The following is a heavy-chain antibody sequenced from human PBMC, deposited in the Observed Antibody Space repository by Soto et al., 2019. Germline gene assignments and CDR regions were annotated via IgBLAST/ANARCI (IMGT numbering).Heavy chain of an antibody. J-gene: IGHJ6*02. V-gene: IGHV1-69*01. Sequence: QVQLVQSGAEVKKPGSSVTVSCKASGGTFSSYAISWVRQAPGQGLEWLGGIIPIFGTANYAQTFQGRVTITADESTSTAYMELSSLRSEDTAVYYCARDLEVVAAAGGYYYYGMDVWGQGTTVTVSS. CDR1: GGTFSSYA. CDR2: IIPIFGTA. CDR3: ARDLEVVAAAGGYYYYGMDV. D-gene: IGHD6-13*01.